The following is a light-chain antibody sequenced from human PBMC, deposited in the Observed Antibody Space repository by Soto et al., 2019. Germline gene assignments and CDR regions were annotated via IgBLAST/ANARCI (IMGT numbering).Light chain of an antibody. V-gene: IGKV1-6*01. CDR1: QSVTIY. J-gene: IGKJ1*01. CDR3: LQDYNLWT. Sequence: IQMTQSPSTLSASLGDRVTITCRASQSVTIYLAWYQQKPGKAPKLLIYSASSLQSGVPPRFGASGSGTSFTLTISSLQPEDSATYYCLQDYNLWTFGQGTKVDI. CDR2: SAS.